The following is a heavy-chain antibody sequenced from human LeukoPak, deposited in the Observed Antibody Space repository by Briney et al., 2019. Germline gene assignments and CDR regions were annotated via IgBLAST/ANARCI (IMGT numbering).Heavy chain of an antibody. CDR3: ATLPSSGWLDY. J-gene: IGHJ4*02. V-gene: IGHV1-69*04. CDR1: GGTFSSYA. Sequence: SVKVSCKASGGTFSSYAISWVRQAPGQGLEWMGRIIPILGIANYAQKFQGRVTITADKSTSTAYMELSSLRSEDTAVYYCATLPSSGWLDYWGQGTLVTVSS. CDR2: IIPILGIA. D-gene: IGHD6-19*01.